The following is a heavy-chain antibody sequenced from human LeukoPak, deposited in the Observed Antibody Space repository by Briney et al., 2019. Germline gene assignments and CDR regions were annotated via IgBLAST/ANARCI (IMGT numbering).Heavy chain of an antibody. D-gene: IGHD6-6*01. Sequence: GGSLRLSCAASGFSFSSYWMSWVRQAPGKGLEWVANIKQDESEKYYVDSVKGRFTISRDNAKNSLYLQMNSLRAEDTAVYYCARDPKRYSSSSGDYWGQGTLVTVSS. J-gene: IGHJ4*02. CDR1: GFSFSSYW. CDR3: ARDPKRYSSSSGDY. V-gene: IGHV3-7*01. CDR2: IKQDESEK.